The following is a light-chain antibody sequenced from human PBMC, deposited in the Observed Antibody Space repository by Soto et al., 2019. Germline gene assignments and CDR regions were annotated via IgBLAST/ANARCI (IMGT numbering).Light chain of an antibody. J-gene: IGKJ1*01. CDR3: LHDLQPPT. CDR1: QSLLHSNGYNY. Sequence: VMSQSPLSLPVTPGEPASISCRSSQSLLHSNGYNYLDWYLQKPGQSPQLLIYLGSNRASGVPERISGSGSGTDFTLKISRVAADDVGVYYRLHDLQPPTFGQGTKVDIK. CDR2: LGS. V-gene: IGKV2-28*01.